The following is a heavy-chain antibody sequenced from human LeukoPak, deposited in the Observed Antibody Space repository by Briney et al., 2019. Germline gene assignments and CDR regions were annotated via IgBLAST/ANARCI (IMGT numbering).Heavy chain of an antibody. CDR3: AKELSRVGATTGDY. J-gene: IGHJ4*02. D-gene: IGHD1-26*01. Sequence: GGSLRLSCAASGFTFSSYAMSWVRQAPGKGLEWVSAISGSGGSTYYADSVKGRFTISRDNSKNTLYLQMNSLRADDTAVYYCAKELSRVGATTGDYWGQGTLVTVSS. V-gene: IGHV3-23*01. CDR2: ISGSGGST. CDR1: GFTFSSYA.